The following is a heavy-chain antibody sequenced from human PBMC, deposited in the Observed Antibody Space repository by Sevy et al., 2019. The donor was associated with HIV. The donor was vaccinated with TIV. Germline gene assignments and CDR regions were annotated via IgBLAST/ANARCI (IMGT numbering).Heavy chain of an antibody. D-gene: IGHD6-19*01. CDR1: GFTFSSYA. Sequence: GGSLRLSCAASGFTFSSYAMHWVRQAPGKGLEWVAVISYDGSNKYYADSVKGRFTISRDNSKNTLYLQMNSLRADDTAVYYCARELSSGWSTGVYYYGMDVWGQGTTVTVSS. J-gene: IGHJ6*02. CDR2: ISYDGSNK. CDR3: ARELSSGWSTGVYYYGMDV. V-gene: IGHV3-30-3*01.